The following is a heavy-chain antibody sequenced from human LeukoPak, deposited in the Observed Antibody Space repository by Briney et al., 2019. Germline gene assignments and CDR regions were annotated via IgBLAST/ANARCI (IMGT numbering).Heavy chain of an antibody. D-gene: IGHD1-26*01. CDR2: VSDSGRST. V-gene: IGHV3-23*01. CDR3: AQNQWEFPA. CDR1: GFTFSNYA. Sequence: SGGSLRLSCAASGFTFSNYAMSWVRQAPGKGLEWVSGVSDSGRSTYYADSVQGRVIISRDNSKNTLYLQMNSLRVEDTAAYFCAQNQWEFPAWGQGTLVTVSS. J-gene: IGHJ5*02.